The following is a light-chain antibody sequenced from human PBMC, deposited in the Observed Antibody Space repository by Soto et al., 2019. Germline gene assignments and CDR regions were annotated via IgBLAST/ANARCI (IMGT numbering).Light chain of an antibody. CDR3: QQYSSDSNT. Sequence: DIQMTQSPSTLSASVGERITITCRASRVINIWLAWYQQKPGKAPKLLIYKASTLERGVPSRFIGSGSGTDFTLAISTLQPDDFATYYCQQYSSDSNTFGQGTRLDIK. J-gene: IGKJ2*01. CDR1: RVINIW. V-gene: IGKV1-5*03. CDR2: KAS.